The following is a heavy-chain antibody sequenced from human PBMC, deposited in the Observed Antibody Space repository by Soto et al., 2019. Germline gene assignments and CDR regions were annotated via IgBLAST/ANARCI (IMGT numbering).Heavy chain of an antibody. CDR1: GGSISSGGYY. D-gene: IGHD2-2*01. V-gene: IGHV4-31*03. CDR3: ARVRRGGYCSSTSCPGWFDP. Sequence: QVQLQESGPGLVKPSQTLSLTCTVSGGSISSGGYYWSWIRQHPGKGLEWIGYIYYSGSTYYNPSLKSRVTVAVDTSKNQFSLKLSSVTAADTAVYYCARVRRGGYCSSTSCPGWFDPWGQGTLVTVSS. CDR2: IYYSGST. J-gene: IGHJ5*02.